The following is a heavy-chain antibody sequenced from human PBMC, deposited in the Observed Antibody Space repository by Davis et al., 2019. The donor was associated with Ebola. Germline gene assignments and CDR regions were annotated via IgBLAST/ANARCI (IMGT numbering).Heavy chain of an antibody. V-gene: IGHV3-23*01. CDR2: ISGSGGST. CDR3: AGRTYGSGSY. J-gene: IGHJ4*02. Sequence: LSLTCAASGFTFSSYAMSWVRQAPGKGLEWVSAISGSGGSTYYADSVKGRFTISRDSARSTLYLQMNSRRADDTAVYYCAGRTYGSGSYWGQGTLVTVSS. CDR1: GFTFSSYA. D-gene: IGHD3-10*01.